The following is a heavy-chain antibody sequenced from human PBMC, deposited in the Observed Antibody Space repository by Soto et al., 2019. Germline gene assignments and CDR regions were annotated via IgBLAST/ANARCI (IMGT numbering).Heavy chain of an antibody. V-gene: IGHV3-33*01. CDR1: GFTFSSYV. J-gene: IGHJ6*02. D-gene: IGHD5-18*01. CDR2: IWYDGSNK. Sequence: GGSLRLSCAASGFTFSSYVMHWVRQAPGKGLEWVAVIWYDGSNKYYADSVKGRFTISRDNSKNTLYLQMNSLRAEDTAVYYCARELWEEYSYGYYYYVLDVWAQGSSVIGSS. CDR3: ARELWEEYSYGYYYYVLDV.